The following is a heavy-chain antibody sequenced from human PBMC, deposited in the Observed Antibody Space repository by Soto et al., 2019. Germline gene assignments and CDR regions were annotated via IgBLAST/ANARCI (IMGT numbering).Heavy chain of an antibody. CDR2: IYPSVSS. CDR3: AREKVGTTFFDN. Sequence: SETLSLTCSVSGFAISRGYYWSWVRQPPGKGLEWIGSIYPSVSSYHNPSLATRLRLSIDTSKNQFTLNLTSVTAADTALYFCAREKVGTTFFDNWGQGIQVTVS. D-gene: IGHD1-1*01. V-gene: IGHV4-38-2*02. CDR1: GFAISRGYY. J-gene: IGHJ4*02.